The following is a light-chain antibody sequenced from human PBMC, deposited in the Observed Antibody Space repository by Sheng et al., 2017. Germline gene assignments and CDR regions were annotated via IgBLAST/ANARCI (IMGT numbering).Light chain of an antibody. CDR2: DVS. Sequence: QSALTQPASVSGSPGQSITISCTGTSSDVGAYNYVSWYQQNPGKAPKLMIYDVSRRPSGASDRFSGSKSANTASLTISGLQAEDEADYYCSSYTSSNTLVFGGGTKVTVL. J-gene: IGLJ2*01. CDR1: SSDVGAYNY. CDR3: SSYTSSNTLV. V-gene: IGLV2-14*03.